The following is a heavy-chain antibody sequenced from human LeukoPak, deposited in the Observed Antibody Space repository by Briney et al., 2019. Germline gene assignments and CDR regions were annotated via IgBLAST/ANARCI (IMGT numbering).Heavy chain of an antibody. CDR2: IIPIFGTA. D-gene: IGHD2-2*01. CDR3: ASSHCSSTSCYFHYYYYMDV. V-gene: IGHV1-69*05. J-gene: IGHJ6*03. Sequence: GASVKVSCKASGGTFSSYAISWVRQAPGQGLELMGGIIPIFGTANYAQKFQGRVTITTDESTSTAYMELSSMRSEDTAVYYCASSHCSSTSCYFHYYYYMDVWGKGTTVTVSS. CDR1: GGTFSSYA.